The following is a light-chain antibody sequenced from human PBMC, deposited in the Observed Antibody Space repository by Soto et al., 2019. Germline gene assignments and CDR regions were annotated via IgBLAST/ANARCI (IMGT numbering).Light chain of an antibody. CDR1: QSVSTNY. Sequence: EIVLTRSPATLSLSPGQIATLSCEASQSVSTNYIDWYQQKHGLAPRLLIYDASSRATGISERFSGSGSGTELTITISSLKHEDFEVYYCQQYNNWTLTFGGGTQVDIK. V-gene: IGKV3D-20*01. J-gene: IGKJ4*01. CDR3: QQYNNWTLT. CDR2: DAS.